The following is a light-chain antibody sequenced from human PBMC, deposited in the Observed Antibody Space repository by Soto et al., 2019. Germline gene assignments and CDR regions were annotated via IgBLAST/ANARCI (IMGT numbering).Light chain of an antibody. J-gene: IGLJ2*01. CDR3: QAWDRIVV. V-gene: IGLV3-1*01. CDR2: QDT. CDR1: KLGDKY. Sequence: SYELTQPPSVSVSPGQTASITCSGDKLGDKYVCWYQQKPGQSPVLVIYQDTKRPSGIPERFSGSNSGNTATLTISGTQGMDEADYYCQAWDRIVVFGGGTKLTVL.